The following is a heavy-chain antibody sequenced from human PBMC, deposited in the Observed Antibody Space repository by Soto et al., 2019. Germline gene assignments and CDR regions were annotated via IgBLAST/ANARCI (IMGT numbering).Heavy chain of an antibody. CDR1: GGSMNNYY. V-gene: IGHV4-59*01. D-gene: IGHD4-17*01. CDR2: ISYMGTT. J-gene: IGHJ4*02. CDR3: ARGGRLRSPFGY. Sequence: SXTLSLTCTVSGGSMNNYYWSWIRQAPGKGLQYIGYISYMGTTNYNPSLKSRVTISVDTSKNQFSLKLASVTAADTAIYYCARGGRLRSPFGYWGQGILVTGSS.